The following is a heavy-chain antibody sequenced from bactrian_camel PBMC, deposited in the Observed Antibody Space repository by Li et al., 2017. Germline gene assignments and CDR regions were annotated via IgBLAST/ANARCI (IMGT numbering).Heavy chain of an antibody. J-gene: IGHJ6*01. Sequence: VQLVESGGGSVQPGGSLRLSCDASGYTYSSNCMGWFRQAPGKEREGVAFVYFGGSRTYYSDSVKGRFTISRDNAKNTVYLQLNSLQTWDTAMYYCLKGATWYHGPDFDAWGQGTQVTVS. D-gene: IGHD2*01. CDR2: VYFGGSRT. V-gene: IGHV3S40*01. CDR3: LKGATWYHGPDFDA. CDR1: GYTYSSNC.